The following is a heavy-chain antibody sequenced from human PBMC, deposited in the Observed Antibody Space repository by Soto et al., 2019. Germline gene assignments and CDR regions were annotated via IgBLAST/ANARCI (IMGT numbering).Heavy chain of an antibody. J-gene: IGHJ4*02. Sequence: SETLSLTCAVSGGSISSGGYSWSWIRQPPGKGLEWIGYIYHSGGTYYNPSLKSRVTISVDRSKNQFSLKLSSVTAADTAVYYCSGVHTDYLDYPAQRTLVTVSS. V-gene: IGHV4-30-2*01. CDR2: IYHSGGT. CDR1: GGSISSGGYS. CDR3: SGVHTDYLDY.